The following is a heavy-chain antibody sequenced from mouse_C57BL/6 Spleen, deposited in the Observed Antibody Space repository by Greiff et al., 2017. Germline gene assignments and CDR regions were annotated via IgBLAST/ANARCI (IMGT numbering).Heavy chain of an antibody. CDR3: ARDSDYYGSSYSDY. CDR2: ISDGGSYT. D-gene: IGHD1-1*01. J-gene: IGHJ2*01. V-gene: IGHV5-4*01. Sequence: DVQLVESGGGLVKPGGSLKLSCAASGFTFSSYAMSWVRQTPEKRLEWVATISDGGSYTYYPDNVKGRFTISRDNAKNNLYLQMSHLKSEDTAMYYCARDSDYYGSSYSDYWGQGTTRTVSS. CDR1: GFTFSSYA.